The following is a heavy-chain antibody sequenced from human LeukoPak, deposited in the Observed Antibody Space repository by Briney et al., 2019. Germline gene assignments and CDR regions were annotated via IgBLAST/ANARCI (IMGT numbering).Heavy chain of an antibody. CDR3: ARLRRYSKYYQDNWFDP. V-gene: IGHV5-51*01. Sequence: GDSLKISCKGSGYSFTSYWIGWVRQMPGKGLEWMGIIYPGDSDTRYSPSFQGQVTISADKSISTAYLQWSSLKASDTAMYYCARLRRYSKYYQDNWFDPWGQGTLVTVSS. CDR1: GYSFTSYW. J-gene: IGHJ5*02. D-gene: IGHD4-11*01. CDR2: IYPGDSDT.